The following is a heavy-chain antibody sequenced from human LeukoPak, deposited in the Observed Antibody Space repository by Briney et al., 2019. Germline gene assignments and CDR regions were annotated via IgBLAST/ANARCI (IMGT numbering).Heavy chain of an antibody. Sequence: SETLSLTCAVYGGSFSGYYWSWIRQPPGKGLEWIGEINHSGSTNYNPSLKSRVTISVDTSKNQLSLKLSSVTAADTAVYYCARGKNQYCSGGSCYSGRGFDYWGQGTLVTVSS. J-gene: IGHJ4*02. CDR2: INHSGST. V-gene: IGHV4-34*01. CDR3: ARGKNQYCSGGSCYSGRGFDY. D-gene: IGHD2-15*01. CDR1: GGSFSGYY.